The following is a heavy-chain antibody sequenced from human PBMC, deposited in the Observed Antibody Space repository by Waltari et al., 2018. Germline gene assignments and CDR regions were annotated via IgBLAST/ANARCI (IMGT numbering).Heavy chain of an antibody. CDR1: GCSISSGSYY. J-gene: IGHJ6*03. D-gene: IGHD6-6*01. V-gene: IGHV4-61*02. CDR3: ASSSSSPYYYYYYMDV. CDR2: IYTSGST. Sequence: QVQLQESGPGLVKPSQTLSLTCTASGCSISSGSYYWSWIRQPAGKGLEWIGRIYTSGSTNYNPSLKSRVTISVDTSKNQCSLKLSSVTAADTSVYYCASSSSSPYYYYYYMDVWGKGTTVTVSS.